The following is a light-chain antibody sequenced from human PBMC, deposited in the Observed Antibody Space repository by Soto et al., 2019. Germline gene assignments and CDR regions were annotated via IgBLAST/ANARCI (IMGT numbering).Light chain of an antibody. CDR2: DAS. CDR1: QDIGNF. CDR3: QQYDNLPPFT. V-gene: IGKV1-33*01. J-gene: IGKJ3*01. Sequence: DIQMTQSPSSLSSSVGDRVTITCQASQDIGNFLNWYQQKPGKAPKLLIYDASNLETGVPSGFIGTGSGTDFTSTITSLQPEDNATYYCQQYDNLPPFTFGPGTKVDIK.